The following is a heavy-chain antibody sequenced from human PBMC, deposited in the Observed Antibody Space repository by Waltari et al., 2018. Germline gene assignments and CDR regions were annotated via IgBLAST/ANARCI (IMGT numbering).Heavy chain of an antibody. CDR3: ARGPVAGTGNFDY. J-gene: IGHJ4*02. V-gene: IGHV3-21*01. Sequence: EVQLVESGGGLVKPGGSLRLSCAASGFTFSSSRMNWVRQAPGKGLEWVSSISSSSSYIYYADSVKGRFTISRDNAKNSLYLQMNSLRAEDTAVYYCARGPVAGTGNFDYWGQGALVTVSS. D-gene: IGHD6-19*01. CDR1: GFTFSSSR. CDR2: ISSSSSYI.